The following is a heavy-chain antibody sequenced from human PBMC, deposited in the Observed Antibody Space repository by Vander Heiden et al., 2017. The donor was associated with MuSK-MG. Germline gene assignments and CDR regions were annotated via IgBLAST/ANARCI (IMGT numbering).Heavy chain of an antibody. CDR2: IYHSGST. J-gene: IGHJ4*02. CDR3: ARQKSAAIPFDY. CDR1: GYSLSSGYY. V-gene: IGHV4-38-2*01. Sequence: QVQLQESGPGRVKPSETLSLTCAVSGYSLSSGYYWGWLRQSPGKGLEWIGSIYHSGSTYDNPSLKSRVTISVDTSKNQFSLKLSSVTAADTAVYYCARQKSAAIPFDYWGQVTLVTVSS.